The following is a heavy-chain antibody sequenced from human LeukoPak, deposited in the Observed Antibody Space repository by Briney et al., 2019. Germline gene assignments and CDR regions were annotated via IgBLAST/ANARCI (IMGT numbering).Heavy chain of an antibody. V-gene: IGHV4-39*01. CDR2: IYYSGST. D-gene: IGHD5-12*01. CDR1: GGSISSSSCY. Sequence: SEALSLTCTVSGGSISSSSCYWGWIHQPPGKGLEWIGRIYYSGSTYYNPSFKSRVTISVDTSKNQFPLKLSSVTAADTAVYYCASCGYSGYGTIGYYFDYWGQGTLVTVSS. CDR3: ASCGYSGYGTIGYYFDY. J-gene: IGHJ4*02.